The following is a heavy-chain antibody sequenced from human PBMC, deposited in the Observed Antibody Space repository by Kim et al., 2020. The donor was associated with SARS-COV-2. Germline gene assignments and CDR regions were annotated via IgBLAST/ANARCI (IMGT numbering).Heavy chain of an antibody. CDR1: GGSISSGGHY. D-gene: IGHD3-22*01. V-gene: IGHV4-31*03. CDR3: ARGRAYYDSSGYYFDY. J-gene: IGHJ4*02. Sequence: SETLSLTCTVSGGSISSGGHYWSWIRQHPGKGLEWIGYIYYSGSTYYNPSLKSRVTISVDTSKNQFSLKLSSVTAADTAVYYCARGRAYYDSSGYYFDYWGQGTLVTVSS. CDR2: IYYSGST.